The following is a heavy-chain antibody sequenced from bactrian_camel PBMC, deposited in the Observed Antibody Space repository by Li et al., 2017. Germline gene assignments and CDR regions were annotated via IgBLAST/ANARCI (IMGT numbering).Heavy chain of an antibody. J-gene: IGHJ4*01. Sequence: HVQLVESGGGSVQVGGSLRLSCAVSGSIFSTCAMGWYRQAPGKRPLERELIASISSDGTTTYTDSVKGRVTISLDYAKNTMYLQMNNLKTEDTAVYYCAPAGRSYVDIKCRARLGQGTQVTVSS. D-gene: IGHD6*01. CDR1: GSIFSTCA. V-gene: IGHV3S53*01. CDR2: ISSDGTT.